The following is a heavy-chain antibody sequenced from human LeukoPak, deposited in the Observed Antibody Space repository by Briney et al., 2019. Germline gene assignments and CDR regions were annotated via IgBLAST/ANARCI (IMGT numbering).Heavy chain of an antibody. V-gene: IGHV4-34*01. CDR2: INHSGST. D-gene: IGHD2-21*01. Sequence: SETLSLTCAVSGGSFSGYYWNWIRQPPGKGLEWLGEINHSGSTNYNPSLKSRVTISVDRSKNQFSLKLSSMTAADTAVYYCASFLWVISFDYWGQGTLVTVSS. CDR3: ASFLWVISFDY. J-gene: IGHJ4*02. CDR1: GGSFSGYY.